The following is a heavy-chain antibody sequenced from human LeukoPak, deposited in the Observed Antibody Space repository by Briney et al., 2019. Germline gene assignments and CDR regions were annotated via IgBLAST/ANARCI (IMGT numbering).Heavy chain of an antibody. V-gene: IGHV1-2*06. CDR3: ARVWGGTMRRFDY. CDR1: GYTFTGYY. CDR2: INPNSGGT. J-gene: IGHJ4*02. Sequence: GASVKVSCKASGYTFTGYYMHWVRQAPGQGLEWMGRINPNSGGTNYAQKFQGRVTMTRDTSISTAYMELSRLRSDDTAVYYCARVWGGTMRRFDYWGQGALVTVSS. D-gene: IGHD1-26*01.